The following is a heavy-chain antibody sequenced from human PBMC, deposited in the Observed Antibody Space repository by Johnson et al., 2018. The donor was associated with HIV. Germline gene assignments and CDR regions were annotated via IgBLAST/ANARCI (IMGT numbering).Heavy chain of an antibody. CDR1: GFTFSSYA. V-gene: IGHV3-30*18. CDR2: ISYDGSSK. J-gene: IGHJ3*02. Sequence: QVQLVESGGGVVQPGRSLRLSCAAAGFTFSSYAMHWVRQAPGKGLEWVAVISYDGSSKYYADSVKGRFTISRDNSKNTLYLQMNSLRAEDTTVCDCGKVGAVVVTTRGEAFGIWGQGTMVTVSS. D-gene: IGHD2-15*01. CDR3: GKVGAVVVTTRGEAFGI.